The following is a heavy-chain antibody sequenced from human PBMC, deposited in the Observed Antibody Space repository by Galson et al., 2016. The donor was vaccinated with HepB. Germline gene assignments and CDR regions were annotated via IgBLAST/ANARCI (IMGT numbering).Heavy chain of an antibody. CDR1: GSAFSTFG. J-gene: IGHJ6*02. Sequence: SLRLSCAASGSAFSTFGMHWVRQAPGKGLEWVAVIWYDGNNKYYLNSVKGRFTISRDNSKNMLYLQLNSLRVEDTAVYYCAKGLAYCSGTSCLSYSDSPGGGMDVWGQGTTVTVSS. CDR3: AKGLAYCSGTSCLSYSDSPGGGMDV. D-gene: IGHD2-2*01. V-gene: IGHV3-33*06. CDR2: IWYDGNNK.